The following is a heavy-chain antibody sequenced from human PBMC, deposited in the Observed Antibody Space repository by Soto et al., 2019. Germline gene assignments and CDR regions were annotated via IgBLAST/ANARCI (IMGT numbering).Heavy chain of an antibody. V-gene: IGHV3-74*01. CDR3: ARVGQWLVYDAFDI. D-gene: IGHD6-19*01. Sequence: GGSLRLSCAASGFTFSSYWMHWVRQAPGKGLVWVSRINSDGSSTSYADSVKGRFTISRDNAKNTLYLQMNSLRAEDTAVYYCARVGQWLVYDAFDIWGQGTMVTVSS. J-gene: IGHJ3*02. CDR1: GFTFSSYW. CDR2: INSDGSST.